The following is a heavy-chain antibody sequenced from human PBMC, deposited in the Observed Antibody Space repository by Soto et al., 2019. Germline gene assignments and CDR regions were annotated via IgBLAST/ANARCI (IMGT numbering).Heavy chain of an antibody. J-gene: IGHJ5*02. CDR3: ATLPPRIVVVKTEIPT. Sequence: QVHLRESGPGMVRPSGTLSLTCAVSGTSVSSTFWWTWVRQPPGKGLKWIGEVYHTGSTKSTPSLKRRVTNAVDKSNNQYSLELRAVTAADTAVYYCATLPPRIVVVKTEIPTWGQGTLVTVSS. V-gene: IGHV4-4*02. D-gene: IGHD2-15*01. CDR2: VYHTGST. CDR1: GTSVSSTFW.